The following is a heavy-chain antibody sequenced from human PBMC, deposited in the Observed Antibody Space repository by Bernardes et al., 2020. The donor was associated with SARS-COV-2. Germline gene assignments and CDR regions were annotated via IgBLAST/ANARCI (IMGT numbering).Heavy chain of an antibody. D-gene: IGHD3-22*01. CDR2: ISGYNGNT. CDR3: ARVFYFDSSGYYDH. J-gene: IGHJ4*02. Sequence: ASVKVSCKASGYSFMMHGISWVRHAPGQGLEWMGWISGYNGNTHYEEKFQGRLTLTTDTSTNTAYMDLRSLRSDDTAVYYCARVFYFDSSGYYDHWGQGTLVTVSS. CDR1: GYSFMMHG. V-gene: IGHV1-18*01.